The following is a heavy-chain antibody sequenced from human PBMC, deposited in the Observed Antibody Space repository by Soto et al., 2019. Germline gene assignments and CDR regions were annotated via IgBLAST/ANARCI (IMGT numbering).Heavy chain of an antibody. D-gene: IGHD2-15*01. CDR3: ARVGCGGGSCYRPITGWSDYGMDV. Sequence: GASVKVSCKASGYTFTGYYMYWVRQAPGQGLEWMGWINPNSGGTNYAQKFQGWVTMTRDTSISTAYMELSRLRSDDTAVYYCARVGCGGGSCYRPITGWSDYGMDVRGQGTTVTVSS. CDR2: INPNSGGT. CDR1: GYTFTGYY. J-gene: IGHJ6*02. V-gene: IGHV1-2*04.